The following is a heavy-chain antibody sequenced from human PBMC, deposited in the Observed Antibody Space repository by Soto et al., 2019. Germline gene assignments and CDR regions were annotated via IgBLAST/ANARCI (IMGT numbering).Heavy chain of an antibody. CDR2: INAGNGDT. J-gene: IGHJ5*02. Sequence: ASVKVSCKASGYTFTDFAIHWVRQAPGQSLEWMGWINAGNGDTQYSQNFQGRVTITRDTTATTAYMELSSLRSEDTAVYYCARDHLTIGVPQNWFDPWGQGTLVTVSS. D-gene: IGHD3-3*01. CDR1: GYTFTDFA. V-gene: IGHV1-3*01. CDR3: ARDHLTIGVPQNWFDP.